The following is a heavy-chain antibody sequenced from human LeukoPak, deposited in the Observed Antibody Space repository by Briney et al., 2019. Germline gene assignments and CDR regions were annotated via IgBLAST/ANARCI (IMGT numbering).Heavy chain of an antibody. J-gene: IGHJ3*02. CDR2: ISGDEGTT. Sequence: GGSLRLSCAASGFTFSNYWMHWVRQGPGEGLMWVSRISGDEGTTNYADSVKGRFTVSRDNAKITLYLQMNSLRAEDTAVYYCARRRPGFFAFDIWGQGTTVTVSS. CDR1: GFTFSNYW. V-gene: IGHV3-74*01. CDR3: ARRRPGFFAFDI.